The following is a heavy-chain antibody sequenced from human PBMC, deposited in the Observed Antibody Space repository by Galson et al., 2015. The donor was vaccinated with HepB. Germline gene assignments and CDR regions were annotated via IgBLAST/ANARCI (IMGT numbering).Heavy chain of an antibody. Sequence: SLRLSCAASGFTFSSYAMSWVRQAPGKGLEWVSTISGSGGSTYYANSVKGRFTISRDNSENTLYLQMNSLRADDTAVYYCAKERERWDLVKEYFQHWGQGTLVTVSS. J-gene: IGHJ1*01. V-gene: IGHV3-23*01. CDR1: GFTFSSYA. D-gene: IGHD1-1*01. CDR2: ISGSGGST. CDR3: AKERERWDLVKEYFQH.